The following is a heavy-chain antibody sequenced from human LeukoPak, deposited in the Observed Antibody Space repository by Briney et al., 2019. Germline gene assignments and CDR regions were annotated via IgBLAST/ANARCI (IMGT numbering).Heavy chain of an antibody. CDR2: INHSGST. CDR1: GGSFSGYY. Sequence: SETLSLTCAVYGGSFSGYYWSWIRQPPGKGLEWIGEINHSGSTNHNPSLKSRVTISVDTSKNQFSLKLSSVTAADTAVYYCARGWRLERRFYLDYWGQGTLVTVSS. J-gene: IGHJ4*02. D-gene: IGHD1-1*01. V-gene: IGHV4-34*01. CDR3: ARGWRLERRFYLDY.